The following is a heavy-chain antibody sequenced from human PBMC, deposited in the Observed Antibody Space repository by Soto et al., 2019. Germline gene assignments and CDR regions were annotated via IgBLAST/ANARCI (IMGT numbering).Heavy chain of an antibody. V-gene: IGHV1-18*01. CDR3: ARDSVVVPAGGFDP. Sequence: ASVKVSCKASGYAFTSYAISWVRQAPGQGLEWMGWISAYNGNTNYTQKLQGRVTMTTDTSTSTAYMELRSLRSDDTAVYYCARDSVVVPAGGFDPWGQGTLVTVSS. J-gene: IGHJ5*02. CDR1: GYAFTSYA. CDR2: ISAYNGNT. D-gene: IGHD2-2*01.